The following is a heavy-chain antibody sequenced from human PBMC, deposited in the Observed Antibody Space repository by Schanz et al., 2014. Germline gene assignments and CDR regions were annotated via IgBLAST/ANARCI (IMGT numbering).Heavy chain of an antibody. Sequence: EVQLVESGGVVVQPGGSLRLSCAASGFTFNTSWFHWVRQPPGKGLLWVSRVSRDGSETTYVDSVRGRFTISRDTAKNTVFLQMNNLRAEDTAVYYCARGASRDYFAMDVWGQGTTVTVSS. CDR1: GFTFNTSW. CDR3: ARGASRDYFAMDV. J-gene: IGHJ6*02. V-gene: IGHV3-74*02. CDR2: VSRDGSET.